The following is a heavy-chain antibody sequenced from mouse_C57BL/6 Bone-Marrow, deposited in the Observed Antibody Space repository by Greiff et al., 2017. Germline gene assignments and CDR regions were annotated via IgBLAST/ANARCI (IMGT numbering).Heavy chain of an antibody. D-gene: IGHD2-4*01. J-gene: IGHJ2*01. CDR3: AGYEYALDY. CDR1: GYTFTSYW. V-gene: IGHV1-55*01. Sequence: QVQLQQPGAELVKPGASVKMSCKASGYTFTSYWITWVKQRPGQGLEWIGDIYPGSGSINYNEKFKSKATLTLDTSSSTAYMQLSSLTSEDSAVYYCAGYEYALDYWGQGTTLTVSS. CDR2: IYPGSGSI.